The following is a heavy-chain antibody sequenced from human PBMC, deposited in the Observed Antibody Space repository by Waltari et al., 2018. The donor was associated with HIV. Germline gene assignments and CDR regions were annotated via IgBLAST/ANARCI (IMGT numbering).Heavy chain of an antibody. D-gene: IGHD3-3*01. CDR2: IYTSGST. CDR3: ARAYYDFWSGTGSSGNWFDP. V-gene: IGHV4-61*02. Sequence: QVQLQESGPGLVKPSQTLSLPCTVSGGSISSGSYYWSWIRPPAGKGLELIGRIYTSGSTNYNPALEGRVTRSVATSRNQFSLKVRSVTAADTAVYYGARAYYDFWSGTGSSGNWFDPWGQGTLVTVSS. J-gene: IGHJ5*02. CDR1: GGSISSGSYY.